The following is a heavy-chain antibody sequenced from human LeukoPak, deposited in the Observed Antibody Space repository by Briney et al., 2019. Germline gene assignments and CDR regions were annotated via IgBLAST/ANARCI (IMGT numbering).Heavy chain of an antibody. V-gene: IGHV4-59*08. D-gene: IGHD6-19*01. CDR1: GGSISSYY. J-gene: IGHJ4*02. Sequence: SETLSLTCTVSGGSISSYYWSWIRQPPGKGLEWIGYIYYSGSTYYNPSLKSRVTISVDTSKNQFSLKLSSVTAADTAVYYCASQAVAAHGYWGQGTLVTVSS. CDR3: ASQAVAAHGY. CDR2: IYYSGST.